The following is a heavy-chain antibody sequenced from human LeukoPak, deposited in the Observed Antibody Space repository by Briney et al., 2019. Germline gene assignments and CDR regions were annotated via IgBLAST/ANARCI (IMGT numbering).Heavy chain of an antibody. Sequence: SVKVSCKASGGTFSSYAISWVRQAPGQGLEWMGGIIPIFGTANYAQKFQGRVTITAHESTSTAYMELSSLRSEDTAVYYCARGYPSRKQQLGRRGYYFDYWGQGTLVTVSS. V-gene: IGHV1-69*13. D-gene: IGHD6-13*01. CDR1: GGTFSSYA. J-gene: IGHJ4*02. CDR2: IIPIFGTA. CDR3: ARGYPSRKQQLGRRGYYFDY.